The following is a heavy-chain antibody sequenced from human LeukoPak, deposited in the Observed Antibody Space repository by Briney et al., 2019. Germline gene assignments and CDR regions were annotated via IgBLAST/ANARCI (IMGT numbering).Heavy chain of an antibody. CDR3: ARAMYYDSSGYYHELGFNYGMDV. CDR2: IIPIFGTA. V-gene: IGHV1-69*13. J-gene: IGHJ6*02. CDR1: GGTFSNYA. Sequence: ASVKVSCKASGGTFSNYAISWVRQAPGQGLEWMGGIIPIFGTANYAQKFQGRVTITADESTSTAYMELSSLRSEDTAVYYCARAMYYDSSGYYHELGFNYGMDVWGQGTTVTVSS. D-gene: IGHD3-22*01.